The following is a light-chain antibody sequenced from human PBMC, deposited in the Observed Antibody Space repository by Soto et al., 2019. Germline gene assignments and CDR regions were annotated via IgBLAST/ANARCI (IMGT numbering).Light chain of an antibody. CDR2: GAS. CDR1: QSITIY. CDR3: QQSYRTLWT. J-gene: IGKJ1*01. Sequence: DLQMTQSPSSPSASVGDRVTITCRASQSITIYLNWYQQKPGEAPNLLIFGASTLQSGVPSRFSRSGSWTDFTLPISSLQPEDFATYYCQQSYRTLWTFGQGTKVEIK. V-gene: IGKV1-39*01.